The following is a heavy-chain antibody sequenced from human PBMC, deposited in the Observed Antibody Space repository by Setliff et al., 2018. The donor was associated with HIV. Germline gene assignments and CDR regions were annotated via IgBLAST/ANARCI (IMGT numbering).Heavy chain of an antibody. D-gene: IGHD3-10*01. CDR3: GTVTMVRLIGVYHMDV. CDR1: GGSINGSNW. Sequence: LSLTCAVSGGSINGSNWWSWVRQPPGKGLEWIGEIYHSGSTNYNPSLKSRVTISVDKSNNQFSLKMNYVTAADAALYYCGTVTMVRLIGVYHMDVWGKGTPVTVSS. CDR2: IYHSGST. J-gene: IGHJ6*03. V-gene: IGHV4-4*02.